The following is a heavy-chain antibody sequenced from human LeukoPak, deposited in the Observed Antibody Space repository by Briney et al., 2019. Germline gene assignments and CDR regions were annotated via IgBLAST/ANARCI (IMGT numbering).Heavy chain of an antibody. J-gene: IGHJ2*01. CDR1: GYSISSGYY. CDR2: IYTSGST. V-gene: IGHV4-4*07. CDR3: AGLAAYGGRWYFDL. D-gene: IGHD4-23*01. Sequence: SETLSLTCTVSGYSISSGYYWGWIRQPAGKGLEWIGRIYTSGSTNYNPSLKSRVTMSVDTSKNQFSLKLSSVTAADTAVYYCAGLAAYGGRWYFDLWGRGTLVTVSS.